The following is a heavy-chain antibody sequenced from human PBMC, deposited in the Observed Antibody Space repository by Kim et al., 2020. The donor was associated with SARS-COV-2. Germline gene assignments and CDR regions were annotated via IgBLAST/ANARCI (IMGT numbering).Heavy chain of an antibody. D-gene: IGHD2-15*01. J-gene: IGHJ6*02. V-gene: IGHV4-31*03. CDR1: GGSISSGGYY. Sequence: SETLSLTCTVSGGSISSGGYYWSWIRQHPGKGLEWIGYIYYSGSTYYNPSLKSRVTISVDTSKNQFSLKLSSVTAADTAVYYCARDRSGGRYYYYGMDVWGQGTTVTVSS. CDR3: ARDRSGGRYYYYGMDV. CDR2: IYYSGST.